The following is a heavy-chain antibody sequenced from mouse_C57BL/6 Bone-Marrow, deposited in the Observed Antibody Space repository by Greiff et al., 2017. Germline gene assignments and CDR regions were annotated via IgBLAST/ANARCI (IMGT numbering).Heavy chain of an antibody. CDR1: GYAFSSSW. CDR3: ARDYDAMDY. D-gene: IGHD1-1*02. CDR2: IYPGDGDT. V-gene: IGHV1-82*01. Sequence: QLQQSGPELVKPGASVKISCKASGYAFSSSWMNWVKQRPGKGLEWIGRIYPGDGDTNYNGKFKGKATLTADKSSSTAYMQLSSLTSEDSAVYFCARDYDAMDYWGQGTSVTVSS. J-gene: IGHJ4*01.